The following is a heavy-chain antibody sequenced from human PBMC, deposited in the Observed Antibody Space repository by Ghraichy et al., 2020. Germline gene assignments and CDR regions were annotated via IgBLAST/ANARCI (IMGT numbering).Heavy chain of an antibody. J-gene: IGHJ6*03. Sequence: SETLSLTCNVPGDSMKTYYWSWIRQSPGKGLEWLGYNFYYASAKYNPSLEGRATISIDTSKNQFSLRLSSVTAADTAVYYCVRLGLGHYMDVWGKGTTVLVS. V-gene: IGHV4-59*08. D-gene: IGHD5/OR15-5a*01. CDR3: VRLGLGHYMDV. CDR1: GDSMKTYY. CDR2: NFYYASA.